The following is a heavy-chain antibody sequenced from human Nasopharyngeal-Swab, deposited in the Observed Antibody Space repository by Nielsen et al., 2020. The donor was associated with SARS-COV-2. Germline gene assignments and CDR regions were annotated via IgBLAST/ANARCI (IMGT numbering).Heavy chain of an antibody. Sequence: GESLKISCAASGFTFSSYSMNWVRQAPGKGLEWVSSISSSSSYIYYADSVKGRFTISRDNAKSSLYLQMNSLRAEDTAVYYCARGSYYYDSSGYYDYWGQGTLVTVSS. CDR3: ARGSYYYDSSGYYDY. V-gene: IGHV3-21*01. J-gene: IGHJ4*02. CDR2: ISSSSSYI. D-gene: IGHD3-22*01. CDR1: GFTFSSYS.